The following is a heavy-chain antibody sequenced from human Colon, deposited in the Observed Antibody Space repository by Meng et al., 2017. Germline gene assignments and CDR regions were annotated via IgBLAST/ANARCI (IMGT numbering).Heavy chain of an antibody. D-gene: IGHD3-16*01. CDR2: ARIDYANT. CDR3: ARDYWGSLDF. V-gene: IGHV4-61*08. CDR1: GASVRSLDSQ. J-gene: IGHJ4*02. Sequence: LHEGGPGQARALRPLSVTGAVSGASVRSLDSQWAWARQPPGKGLEWIGYARIDYANTNYNPSLKSRVNVSLDPSKNQFSLNVRSVTAADTAVYYCARDYWGSLDFWGQGILVTVSS.